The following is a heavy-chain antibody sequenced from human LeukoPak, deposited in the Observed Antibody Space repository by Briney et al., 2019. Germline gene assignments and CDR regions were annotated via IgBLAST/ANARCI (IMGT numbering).Heavy chain of an antibody. CDR1: DDSISRYY. D-gene: IGHD3-22*01. CDR2: IYSSGST. V-gene: IGHV4-59*01. Sequence: SETLSLTCTVSDDSISRYYWSWIRQTPGKGLEWIGYIYSSGSTNYNPSLKSRVTISVDTSKNQFSLKLTSVTAADTAVYYCARDGDYHDRSGHQVYFFDYWGQGTLVTVSS. CDR3: ARDGDYHDRSGHQVYFFDY. J-gene: IGHJ4*02.